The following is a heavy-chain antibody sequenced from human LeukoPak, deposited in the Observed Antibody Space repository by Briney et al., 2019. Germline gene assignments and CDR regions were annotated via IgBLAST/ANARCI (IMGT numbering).Heavy chain of an antibody. D-gene: IGHD3-10*01. CDR1: GYTFTGYY. V-gene: IGHV1-2*02. CDR3: ARGRSDYYLDS. Sequence: ASVKVSCKASGYTFTGYYMHWVRQAPGQGLEWMGWINPNSGDTNYAQKFQGRVTMTRDTSISTAYMGLSRLTSDDTAVYYCARGRSDYYLDSWGQGTLVTVSS. J-gene: IGHJ4*02. CDR2: INPNSGDT.